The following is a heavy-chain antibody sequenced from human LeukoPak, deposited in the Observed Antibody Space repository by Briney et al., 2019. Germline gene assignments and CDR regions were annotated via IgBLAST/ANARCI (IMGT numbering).Heavy chain of an antibody. CDR1: GFTFSSNV. J-gene: IGHJ4*02. V-gene: IGHV4-39*01. D-gene: IGHD6-13*01. CDR3: ARHSDNSWYTNLDY. Sequence: LRLSCAASGFTFSSNVMSWVRRAPGKGLEWIATIYYSGSTYHNPSLKSRVTISVDTSKNQFFLKLTSVTAADTAIYYCARHSDNSWYTNLDYWGQGTLVTVSS. CDR2: IYYSGST.